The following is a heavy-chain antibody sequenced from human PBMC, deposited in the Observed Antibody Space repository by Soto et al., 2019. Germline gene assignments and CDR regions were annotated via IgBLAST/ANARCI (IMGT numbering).Heavy chain of an antibody. J-gene: IGHJ5*02. CDR3: AKEGRTWDRNYFDP. CDR2: ISGNGLRI. Sequence: GGSLRLSCAAFGFNFNNYAMNWVRQAPGKGLEWVSVISGNGLRIYYADSVKGRFTISRDYSKNMLFLQMNNLRPEDTAVYHCAKEGRTWDRNYFDPWGQGTLVTVSS. V-gene: IGHV3-23*01. CDR1: GFNFNNYA. D-gene: IGHD1-7*01.